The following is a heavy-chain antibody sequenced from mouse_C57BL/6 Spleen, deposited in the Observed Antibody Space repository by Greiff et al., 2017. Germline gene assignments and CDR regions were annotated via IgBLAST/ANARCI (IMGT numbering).Heavy chain of an antibody. CDR3: ARRIGGGWFDV. D-gene: IGHD2-14*01. Sequence: EVMLVESGGGLVQPGGSLSLSCAASGFTFTDYYMSWVRQPPGKALEWLGFIRHKANGYTTEYSASVKGRFTISRDTSQSILCLQMHALRAEDSATYYCARRIGGGWFDVWGTGTTVTVSS. V-gene: IGHV7-3*01. J-gene: IGHJ1*03. CDR1: GFTFTDYY. CDR2: IRHKANGYTT.